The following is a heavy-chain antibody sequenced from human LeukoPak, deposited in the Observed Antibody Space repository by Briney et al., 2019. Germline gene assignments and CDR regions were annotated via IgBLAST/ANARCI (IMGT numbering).Heavy chain of an antibody. CDR3: ARDPLLLPDYYYYMDV. V-gene: IGHV1-2*02. CDR1: GYTFTGYY. CDR2: INPNSGGT. J-gene: IGHJ6*03. Sequence: ASVKVSCKASGYTFTGYYMHWVRQAPGQGLEWMGWINPNSGGTNYAQKFQGRVTMTRDMSISTAYMELSRLRSGDTAVYYCARDPLLLPDYYYYMDVWGKGTTVTVSS. D-gene: IGHD2/OR15-2a*01.